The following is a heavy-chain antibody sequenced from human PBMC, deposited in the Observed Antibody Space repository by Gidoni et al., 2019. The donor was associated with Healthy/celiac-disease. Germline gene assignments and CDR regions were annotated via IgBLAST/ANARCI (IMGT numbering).Heavy chain of an antibody. CDR2: IYYSGST. J-gene: IGHJ6*02. D-gene: IGHD1-26*01. CDR1: GGSISLGGYY. Sequence: QVQLQESGPGLVKPSQTLSLTCTVSGGSISLGGYYWSWIRQHPGKGLEWIGYIYYSGSTYYNPSLKSRVTISVDTSKNQFSLKLSSVTAADTAVYYCARDLTHSYGGVHYYYGMDVWGQGTTVTVSS. V-gene: IGHV4-31*03. CDR3: ARDLTHSYGGVHYYYGMDV.